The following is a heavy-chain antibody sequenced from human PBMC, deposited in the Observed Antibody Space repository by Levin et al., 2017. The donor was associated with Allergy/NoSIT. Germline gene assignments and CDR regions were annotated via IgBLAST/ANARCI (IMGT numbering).Heavy chain of an antibody. Sequence: SETLSLTCTVSGGSISSSSYYWGWIRQPPGKGLEWIGSIYYSGSTYYNPSLKSRVTISVDTSKNQFSLKLSSVTAADTAVYYCARDIAADFLYFDYWGQGTLVTVSS. J-gene: IGHJ4*02. CDR3: ARDIAADFLYFDY. CDR1: GGSISSSSYY. D-gene: IGHD6-13*01. V-gene: IGHV4-39*07. CDR2: IYYSGST.